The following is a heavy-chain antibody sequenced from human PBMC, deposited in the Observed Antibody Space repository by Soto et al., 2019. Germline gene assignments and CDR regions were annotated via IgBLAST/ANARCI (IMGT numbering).Heavy chain of an antibody. CDR3: AHRGYYDSSGYYYLYFQH. V-gene: IGHV2-5*02. CDR2: IYWDDDK. J-gene: IGHJ1*01. CDR1: GFSLSTSGVG. Sequence: QITLKESGPTLVKPIQTLTLTCTFSGFSLSTSGVGVGWIRQPPGKALEWLALIYWDDDKRYSPSLKSRLTITKDTSKNQVVLTMTNMDPVDTATYYCAHRGYYDSSGYYYLYFQHWGQGTLVTVSS. D-gene: IGHD3-22*01.